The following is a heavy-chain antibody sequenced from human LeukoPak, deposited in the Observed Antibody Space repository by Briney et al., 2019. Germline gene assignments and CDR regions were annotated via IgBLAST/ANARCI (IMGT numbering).Heavy chain of an antibody. V-gene: IGHV4-34*01. D-gene: IGHD3-10*01. CDR3: ARGSPHYYYGSGSYFDY. J-gene: IGHJ4*02. Sequence: KPSGTLSLTCAVYGGSFSGYYWSWIRQPPGKGLEWIGEINHSGSTNYNPSLKSRVTISVDTSKNQFSLKLSSVTAADTAVYYCARGSPHYYYGSGSYFDYWGQGTLVTVSS. CDR1: GGSFSGYY. CDR2: INHSGST.